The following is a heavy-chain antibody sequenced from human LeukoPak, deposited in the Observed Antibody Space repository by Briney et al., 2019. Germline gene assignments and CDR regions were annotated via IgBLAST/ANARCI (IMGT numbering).Heavy chain of an antibody. J-gene: IGHJ3*02. CDR1: GFTFSSYW. Sequence: GGALRLSCAASGFTFSSYWMYGVRQALGEGLVWVSRINSDGSSTSYADFVKGRFTISRDNAKNTLYLQMNSLRAEDTAVYYCARMPSHDAFDIWGQGTMVTVSS. CDR2: INSDGSST. CDR3: ARMPSHDAFDI. D-gene: IGHD2-2*01. V-gene: IGHV3-74*01.